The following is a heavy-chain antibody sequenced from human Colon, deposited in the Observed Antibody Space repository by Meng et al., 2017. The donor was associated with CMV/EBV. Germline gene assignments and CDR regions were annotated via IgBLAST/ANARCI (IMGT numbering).Heavy chain of an antibody. D-gene: IGHD3-22*01. CDR3: ARDKSARDSSAYDY. Sequence: GGSLRLSCAASGFPLSSYSMNWVRQAPGKGLEWVSYIGSSGTPIYYADSVRGRFTISRDNAKNSLYLQMDSLRADDTAVYYCARDKSARDSSAYDYWGQGTLVTVSS. V-gene: IGHV3-48*04. CDR1: GFPLSSYS. CDR2: IGSSGTPI. J-gene: IGHJ4*02.